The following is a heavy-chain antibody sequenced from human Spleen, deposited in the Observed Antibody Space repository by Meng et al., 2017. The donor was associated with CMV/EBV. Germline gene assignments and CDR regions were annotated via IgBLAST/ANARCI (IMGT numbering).Heavy chain of an antibody. Sequence: ASVKVSCKVSGYSLTELSRYWVRQAPGKGLEWMGGFDPEDGETFYTQKFQGRLTLTEDTSTDTAYMELSSLRSEDTAVYYCTTKASDGFDIWGQGTMVTVSS. CDR3: TTKASDGFDI. CDR2: FDPEDGET. V-gene: IGHV1-24*01. J-gene: IGHJ3*02. CDR1: GYSLTELS.